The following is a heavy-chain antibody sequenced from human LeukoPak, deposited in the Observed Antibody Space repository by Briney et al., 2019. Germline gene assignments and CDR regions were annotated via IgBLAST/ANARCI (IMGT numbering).Heavy chain of an antibody. J-gene: IGHJ2*01. CDR3: ARDRSVRYFDL. CDR2: IWYDGSNK. D-gene: IGHD3-3*01. Sequence: QSGWSLRLSCAASGFTFRNYGMHWVRQAPGKGLEWVAVIWYDGSNKYYADSVKGRFTMSRDNSKNTLFLQTNSLRVDDTAVYYCARDRSVRYFDLWGRGTLVTVSS. CDR1: GFTFRNYG. V-gene: IGHV3-33*01.